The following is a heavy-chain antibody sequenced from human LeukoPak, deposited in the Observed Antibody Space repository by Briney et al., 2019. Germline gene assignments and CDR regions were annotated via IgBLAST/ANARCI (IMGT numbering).Heavy chain of an antibody. CDR3: ARVTVYYDSSGYFDY. J-gene: IGHJ4*02. CDR1: GFTFDDYA. V-gene: IGHV3-43*02. CDR2: ISGDGGST. D-gene: IGHD3-22*01. Sequence: GGSLRLSCAASGFTFDDYAMHWVRQAPGKGLEWVSLISGDGGSTYYADSVKGRFTISRDNSKNSLYLQMNSLRTEDTALYYCARVTVYYDSSGYFDYWGQGTLVTVSS.